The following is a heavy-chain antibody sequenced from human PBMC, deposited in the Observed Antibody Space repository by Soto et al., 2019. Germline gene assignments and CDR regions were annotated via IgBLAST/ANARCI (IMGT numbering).Heavy chain of an antibody. J-gene: IGHJ4*02. D-gene: IGHD5-18*01. V-gene: IGHV3-23*01. CDR3: ATWIQLWPPVDY. CDR2: ISGSGGST. CDR1: GFNFSSYA. Sequence: GGSLRLSCAASGFNFSSYAMSWVRQAPGKGLEWVSAISGSGGSTYYADSVKGRFTISRDNSKNTLYLQMNSLRAEDTAVYYCATWIQLWPPVDYWGQGTLVTVSS.